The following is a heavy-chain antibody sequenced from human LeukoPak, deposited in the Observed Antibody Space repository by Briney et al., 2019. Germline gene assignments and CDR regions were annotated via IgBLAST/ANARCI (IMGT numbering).Heavy chain of an antibody. V-gene: IGHV1-18*01. CDR3: ARVLPPLGYCSSTSCYYYMDV. Sequence: ASVKVSCKASGYTFTSNGISWVRQAPGQGLEWMGWISAYNGNTNYAQKLQGRVTMTTDTSTSTAYMELRSLRSDDTAVYYCARVLPPLGYCSSTSCYYYMDVWGKGTTVTVSS. J-gene: IGHJ6*03. CDR2: ISAYNGNT. CDR1: GYTFTSNG. D-gene: IGHD2-2*01.